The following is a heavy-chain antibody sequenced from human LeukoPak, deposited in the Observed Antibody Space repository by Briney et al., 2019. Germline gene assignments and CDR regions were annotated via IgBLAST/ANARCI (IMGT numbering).Heavy chain of an antibody. CDR2: IWYDGSSK. D-gene: IGHD2-8*02. Sequence: PGGSLRLSCAASGFTFSSYAMHWVRQAPGKGLECVAVIWYDGSSKYYADSVKGRFIISRDNSKNTLYLQMNSLRAEDTAVYYCTKDGESNTGNPGDYWGQGTLVTVSS. V-gene: IGHV3-33*06. CDR1: GFTFSSYA. J-gene: IGHJ4*02. CDR3: TKDGESNTGNPGDY.